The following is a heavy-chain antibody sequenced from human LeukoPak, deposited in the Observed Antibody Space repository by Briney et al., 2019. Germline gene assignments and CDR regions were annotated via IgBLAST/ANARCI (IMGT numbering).Heavy chain of an antibody. CDR1: GFTFDDYA. J-gene: IGHJ4*02. CDR3: AKGLRDGYNWGYFDY. D-gene: IGHD5-12*01. Sequence: GGSLRLSCAASGFTFDDYAMHWVRQAPGKGLEWVSGISWNSGSIGYADSVKGRFTISRDNAKNSLYLQMNSLRAVDTALYYCAKGLRDGYNWGYFDYWGQGTLVTVSS. CDR2: ISWNSGSI. V-gene: IGHV3-9*01.